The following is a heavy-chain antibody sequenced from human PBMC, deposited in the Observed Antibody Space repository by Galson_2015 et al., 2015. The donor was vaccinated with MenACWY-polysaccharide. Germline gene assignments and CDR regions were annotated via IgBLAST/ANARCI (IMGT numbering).Heavy chain of an antibody. Sequence: SLRLSCAASGFTFTSYAMSWVRQAPGKGLEWVSAIRSSGAKTYYADSVKGRFTISRDNSKNTLYLQMNSLRAEDTAVYYCAKDSTDFWSVAGRFDHWGQGTLVTVSS. V-gene: IGHV3-23*01. CDR2: IRSSGAKT. CDR1: GFTFTSYA. J-gene: IGHJ5*02. CDR3: AKDSTDFWSVAGRFDH. D-gene: IGHD3-3*01.